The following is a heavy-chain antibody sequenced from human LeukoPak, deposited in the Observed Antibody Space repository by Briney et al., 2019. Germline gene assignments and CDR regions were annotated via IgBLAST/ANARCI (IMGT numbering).Heavy chain of an antibody. Sequence: QPGGSLRLSCAASGFTFRNYVIHWVRQAPGKGLEWVSLIRYDGSSKYYADSVRGRFTISRDNSKNTLYLQMNSLRAEDTAVYYCARYSGNYGLDYWGQGTLVTVSS. CDR1: GFTFRNYV. D-gene: IGHD4-17*01. CDR3: ARYSGNYGLDY. CDR2: IRYDGSSK. J-gene: IGHJ4*02. V-gene: IGHV3-30*02.